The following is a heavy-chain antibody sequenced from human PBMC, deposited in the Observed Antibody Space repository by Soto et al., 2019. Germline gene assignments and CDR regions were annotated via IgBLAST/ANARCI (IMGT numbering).Heavy chain of an antibody. J-gene: IGHJ4*02. Sequence: SETLSLTCTVSGGSISSGDYYWSWIRQPPGKGLEWIGYIYYSGSTYYNPSLKSRVTISVDTSKNQFSLKLRSVTAADTAVFYCARGISVARRDYYFDYWGQGTLVTVSS. D-gene: IGHD6-19*01. CDR2: IYYSGST. CDR1: GGSISSGDYY. V-gene: IGHV4-30-4*01. CDR3: ARGISVARRDYYFDY.